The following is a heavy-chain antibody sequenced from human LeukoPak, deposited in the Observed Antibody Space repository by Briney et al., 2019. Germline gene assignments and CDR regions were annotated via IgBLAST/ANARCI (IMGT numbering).Heavy chain of an antibody. CDR1: GGSFSGYY. Sequence: KPSETLSLTCAVYGGSFSGYYWSWNRQPPGKGLEWIGEINHSGSTNYNPSLKSRATISVDTSKNQFSLKLSSVTAADTAVYYCARGNIAAAGTPTVNWFDPWGQGTLVTVSS. V-gene: IGHV4-34*01. CDR2: INHSGST. CDR3: ARGNIAAAGTPTVNWFDP. D-gene: IGHD6-13*01. J-gene: IGHJ5*02.